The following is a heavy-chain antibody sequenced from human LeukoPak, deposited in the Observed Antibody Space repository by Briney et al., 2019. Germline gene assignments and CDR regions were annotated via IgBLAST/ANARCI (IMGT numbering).Heavy chain of an antibody. V-gene: IGHV3-21*01. J-gene: IGHJ6*02. D-gene: IGHD2-15*01. CDR1: GFTFSSYS. CDR2: ISSSSSYI. CDR3: ARDSPYCSGGSCYSTPGNYYYYGMDV. Sequence: PGGSLRLSCAASGFTFSSYSMNWVLQAPGKGLEWVSSISSSSSYIYYADSVKGRFTISRDNAKNSLYLQMNSLRAEDTAVYYCARDSPYCSGGSCYSTPGNYYYYGMDVWGQGTTVTVSS.